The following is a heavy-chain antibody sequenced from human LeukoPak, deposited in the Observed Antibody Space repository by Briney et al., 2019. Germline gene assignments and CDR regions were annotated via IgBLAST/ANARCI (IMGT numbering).Heavy chain of an antibody. CDR1: GGSISSSSYY. V-gene: IGHV4-39*07. Sequence: SETLSLTCTVSGGSISSSSYYWGWIRQPPGKGLEWIGSIYYSGSTYYNPSLKSRVTISVDTSKNQFSLKLSSVTAADTAVYYCARARDRYCSGGSCYSGYFDYWGQGTLVTVSS. CDR3: ARARDRYCSGGSCYSGYFDY. D-gene: IGHD2-15*01. CDR2: IYYSGST. J-gene: IGHJ4*02.